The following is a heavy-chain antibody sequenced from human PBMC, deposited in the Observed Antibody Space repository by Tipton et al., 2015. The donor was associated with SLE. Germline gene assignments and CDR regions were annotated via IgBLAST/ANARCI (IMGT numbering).Heavy chain of an antibody. D-gene: IGHD3-10*01. V-gene: IGHV3-11*06. Sequence: SLRLSCAASGFTFSDYYMSWIRQAPGKGLEWVSYISSSSSYTNYADSVKGRFTISRDNAKNSLYLQMNSLRAEDTAVYYCAKDLMSYNPYYFDYWGQGTLVTVSS. CDR3: AKDLMSYNPYYFDY. CDR1: GFTFSDYY. CDR2: ISSSSSYT. J-gene: IGHJ4*02.